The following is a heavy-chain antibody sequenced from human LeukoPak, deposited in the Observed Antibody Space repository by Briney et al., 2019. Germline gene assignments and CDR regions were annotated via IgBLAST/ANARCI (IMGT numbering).Heavy chain of an antibody. CDR3: ARVYYSSSYDYWYFDL. CDR1: GGPISSSSYY. V-gene: IGHV4-39*07. D-gene: IGHD6-13*01. CDR2: IYYSGST. J-gene: IGHJ2*01. Sequence: SETLSLTCTVSGGPISSSSYYWGWIRQPPGKGLEWIGSIYYSGSTYYNPSLKSRVTISVDTSKNQFSLKLSSVTAADTAVYYCARVYYSSSYDYWYFDLWGRGTLVTVSS.